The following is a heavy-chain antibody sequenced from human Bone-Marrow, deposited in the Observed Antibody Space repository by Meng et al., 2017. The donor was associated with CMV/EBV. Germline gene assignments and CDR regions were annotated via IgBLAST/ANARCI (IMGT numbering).Heavy chain of an antibody. CDR3: ARGAEYCSSPSCYKTPFDY. Sequence: GSLRLSCTGSGGSISRYYWSWIRQPPGKGLEWIGYIYYSGSTNYNPSLKSRVTISVDTSKNQFSLKLSSVTAADTAVYYCARGAEYCSSPSCYKTPFDYWGQGTLVTVSS. J-gene: IGHJ4*02. D-gene: IGHD2-2*02. CDR2: IYYSGST. CDR1: GGSISRYY. V-gene: IGHV4-59*01.